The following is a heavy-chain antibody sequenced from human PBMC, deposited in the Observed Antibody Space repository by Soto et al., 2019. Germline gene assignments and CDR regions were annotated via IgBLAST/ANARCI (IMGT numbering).Heavy chain of an antibody. CDR2: MNPRSGDT. D-gene: IGHD2-15*01. CDR1: GYTFIGYY. V-gene: IGHV1-2*02. J-gene: IGHJ5*02. Sequence: ASVKVSCKTSGYTFIGYYMHWVRQAPGQGLEWMGWMNPRSGDTNYAQKFQGRVTMTRDASFTTAYMELRRLRSDDTAVYFCGRDAVVATPLGWFDPWGQGTLVTVSS. CDR3: GRDAVVATPLGWFDP.